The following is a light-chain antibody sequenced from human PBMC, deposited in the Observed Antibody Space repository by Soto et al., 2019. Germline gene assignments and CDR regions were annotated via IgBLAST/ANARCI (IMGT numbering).Light chain of an antibody. Sequence: AIQLTQSPSSLSASVGDRVTITCRASQGISSALAWYQQQPGKAPKLLIYDASSLESGVPSRFSGSGSETDFTLTISSLQPKDFATYYCQQFNSYPPLTFGGGTMVEIK. J-gene: IGKJ4*01. CDR2: DAS. CDR1: QGISSA. V-gene: IGKV1-13*02. CDR3: QQFNSYPPLT.